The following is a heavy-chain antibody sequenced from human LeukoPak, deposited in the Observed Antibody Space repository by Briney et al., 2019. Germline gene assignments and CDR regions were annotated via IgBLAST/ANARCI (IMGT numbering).Heavy chain of an antibody. D-gene: IGHD3-10*01. J-gene: IGHJ5*02. CDR2: IIPIFGTA. Sequence: SVKVSCKASGYTFTSYGISWVRQAPGQGLEWMGGIIPIFGTANYAQKFQGRVTITADESTSTAYMELSSLRSEDTAVYYCARDKGWGYYGSGSYYGSSFPRENWFDPWGQGTLVTVSS. CDR3: ARDKGWGYYGSGSYYGSSFPRENWFDP. V-gene: IGHV1-69*13. CDR1: GYTFTSYG.